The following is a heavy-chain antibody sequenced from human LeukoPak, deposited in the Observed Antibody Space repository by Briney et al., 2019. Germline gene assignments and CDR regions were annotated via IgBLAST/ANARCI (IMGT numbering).Heavy chain of an antibody. CDR2: ISGSGDST. D-gene: IGHD3-16*01. CDR3: ARDPQGGAFDM. CDR1: GFTFSSYA. J-gene: IGHJ3*02. V-gene: IGHV3-23*01. Sequence: RPGGSLRLSCAASGFTFSSYAMSWVRQAPGKGLEWVSTISGSGDSTYYADSVKGRFTISRDNAKNSLYLQMNSLSAEDTAIYYCARDPQGGAFDMWGQGTMVTVSP.